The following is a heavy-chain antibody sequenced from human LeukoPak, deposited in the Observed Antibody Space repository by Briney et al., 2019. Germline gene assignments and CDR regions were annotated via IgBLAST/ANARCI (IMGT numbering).Heavy chain of an antibody. J-gene: IGHJ3*01. CDR2: IKQDGSDK. CDR3: ASTGSCSF. Sequence: QAGGSLRLSCAASGFAFSNYWMTWVRQALGKGLEWVANIKQDGSDKYYVDSVKGRFTISRDNAKNSLYLQMNSLRAEDTAVYYCASTGSCSFWGQGTTVTVSS. CDR1: GFAFSNYW. V-gene: IGHV3-7*01. D-gene: IGHD1-14*01.